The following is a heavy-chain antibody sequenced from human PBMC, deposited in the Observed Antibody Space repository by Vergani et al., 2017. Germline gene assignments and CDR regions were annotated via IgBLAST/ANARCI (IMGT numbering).Heavy chain of an antibody. J-gene: IGHJ6*03. D-gene: IGHD3-9*01. CDR3: ARGVNDILTSQYPQPLYYYYYMDV. CDR1: GGSISSYY. Sequence: QVQLQESGPGLVKPSETLSLTCTVSGGSISSYYWSWIRQPPGKGLEWIGYIYYSGSTNYNPSLKSRVTISVDTSKNHFSLKLSSVTAADTAVYYCARGVNDILTSQYPQPLYYYYYMDVWGKGTTVTVSS. CDR2: IYYSGST. V-gene: IGHV4-59*01.